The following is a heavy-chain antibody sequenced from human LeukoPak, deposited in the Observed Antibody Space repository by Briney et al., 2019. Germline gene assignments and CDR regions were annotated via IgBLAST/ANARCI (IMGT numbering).Heavy chain of an antibody. CDR1: GGTFSSYA. D-gene: IGHD1-26*01. V-gene: IGHV1-69*13. J-gene: IGHJ4*02. CDR3: AREVGAIKYYFDY. CDR2: IIPIFGTT. Sequence: ASVKVSCKASGGTFSSYAISWVRQAPGQGLEWMVGIIPIFGTTDYAQKFQGRVTITADESTSTAYMELSSLKSEDTAVYYCAREVGAIKYYFDYWGQGTLVTVSS.